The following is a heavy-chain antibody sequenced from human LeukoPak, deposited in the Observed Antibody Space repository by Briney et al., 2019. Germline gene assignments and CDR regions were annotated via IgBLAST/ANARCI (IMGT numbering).Heavy chain of an antibody. CDR2: IYTSGST. J-gene: IGHJ4*02. Sequence: SETLSPTCTVSGGSISSYYWNWIRQPAGQGLEWIGRIYTSGSTNYNPSLKSRVTMSVDTSKNQFSLKLSSVTAADTAVYYCARDEEYCSSTSCYRFFDYWGQGTLVTVSS. D-gene: IGHD2-2*02. CDR1: GGSISSYY. V-gene: IGHV4-4*07. CDR3: ARDEEYCSSTSCYRFFDY.